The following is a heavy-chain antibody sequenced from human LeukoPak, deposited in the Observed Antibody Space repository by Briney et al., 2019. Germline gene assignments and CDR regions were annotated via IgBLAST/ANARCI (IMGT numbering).Heavy chain of an antibody. V-gene: IGHV4-39*07. D-gene: IGHD6-19*01. CDR1: GVSISSSYSY. CDR2: IYYSGST. J-gene: IGHJ5*02. Sequence: SETLSLTCTVSGVSISSSYSYWGWIRQPPGMGLEWIGSIYYSGSTYYNPSLKSRVTISVDTSKNQFSLKLSSVTAADTAVYYCAREGGKDSSGWYVSWFDPWGQGTLVTVSS. CDR3: AREGGKDSSGWYVSWFDP.